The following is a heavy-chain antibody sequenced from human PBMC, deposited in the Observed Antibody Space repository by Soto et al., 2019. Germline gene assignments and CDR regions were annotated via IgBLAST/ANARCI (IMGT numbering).Heavy chain of an antibody. CDR1: GFTFTDFY. Sequence: EVQLVQSGGGLVQPGGSLRLSCVGSGFTFTDFYMNWVRQAPGKGLEWVANIRPDGSATNYVESVKGRFTTSRDNAKNSLFLQMNSLRADDTAVYYCAGWGGHDYNYWGQGILVTVSS. V-gene: IGHV3-7*03. J-gene: IGHJ4*02. CDR2: IRPDGSAT. CDR3: AGWGGHDYNY. D-gene: IGHD4-4*01.